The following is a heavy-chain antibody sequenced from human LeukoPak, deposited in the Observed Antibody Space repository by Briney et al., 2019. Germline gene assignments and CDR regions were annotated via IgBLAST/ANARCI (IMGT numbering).Heavy chain of an antibody. Sequence: ASVKVSCKASGYTFTSYAMNWVRQAPGQGLEWMGWINTNTGNPTYAQGFTGRFVFSLDTSVSTAYLQISSLKAEDTAVYYCARDRDYDFWSGPPSDGMDVWGQGTTVTVSS. CDR2: INTNTGNP. V-gene: IGHV7-4-1*02. CDR1: GYTFTSYA. J-gene: IGHJ6*02. D-gene: IGHD3-3*01. CDR3: ARDRDYDFWSGPPSDGMDV.